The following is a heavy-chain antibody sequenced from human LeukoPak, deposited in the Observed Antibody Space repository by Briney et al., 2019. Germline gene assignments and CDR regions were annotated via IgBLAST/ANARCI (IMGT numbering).Heavy chain of an antibody. CDR2: INHSGST. CDR1: GGSFRGYY. Sequence: PSETLSLTCAVYGGSFRGYYWSWIRQPPGKGLEWIGEINHSGSTNYNPSLKSRVTISVDTSKNQFSLKLSSVTAADTAVYYCARDSLGSFDYWGQGTLVTVSS. D-gene: IGHD1-26*01. J-gene: IGHJ4*02. CDR3: ARDSLGSFDY. V-gene: IGHV4-34*01.